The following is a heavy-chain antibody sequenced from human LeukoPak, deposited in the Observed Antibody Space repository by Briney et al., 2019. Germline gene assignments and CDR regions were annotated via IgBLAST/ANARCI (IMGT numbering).Heavy chain of an antibody. V-gene: IGHV4-39*01. CDR2: IYYSGST. CDR1: GGSISSTSYY. J-gene: IGHJ4*02. D-gene: IGHD1-26*01. CDR3: ARLQYSGSYSLFDY. Sequence: PSETLSLTCTVSGGSISSTSYYWGWIRQPPGKGLEWIGSIYYSGSTYYNPSLKSRVTISVDTSKNQFSLKLNSVTAADTAVYYCARLQYSGSYSLFDYWGQGTLVTVSS.